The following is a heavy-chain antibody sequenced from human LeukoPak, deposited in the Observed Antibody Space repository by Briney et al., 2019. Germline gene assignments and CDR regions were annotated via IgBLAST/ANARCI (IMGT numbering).Heavy chain of an antibody. CDR2: INPNSGGT. CDR3: AAEWYQLLRKARVEFDP. J-gene: IGHJ5*02. Sequence: ASVKVSCKASGYAFTGYYMHWVRQAPGQGLEWMGWINPNSGGTNYAQKFQGRVTMTRDTSISTAYMELSRLRSDDTAVYYCAAEWYQLLRKARVEFDPWGQGTLVTVSS. CDR1: GYAFTGYY. V-gene: IGHV1-2*02. D-gene: IGHD2-2*01.